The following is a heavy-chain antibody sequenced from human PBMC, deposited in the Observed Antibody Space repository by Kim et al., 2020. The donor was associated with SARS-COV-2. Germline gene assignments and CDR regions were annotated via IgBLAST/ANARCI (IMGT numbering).Heavy chain of an antibody. D-gene: IGHD3-22*01. J-gene: IGHJ4*02. CDR1: GFTFTTNY. Sequence: ASVKVSCKASGFTFTTNYFHWVRQAPGQGPEWLGIINPSDGSTSYAQNFQDRITITKDRSTTTVSIELRSLRSEDAAVYYCARTYRSGYFYVNDLGHWGQGTLVAVSS. CDR2: INPSDGST. CDR3: ARTYRSGYFYVNDLGH. V-gene: IGHV1-46*01.